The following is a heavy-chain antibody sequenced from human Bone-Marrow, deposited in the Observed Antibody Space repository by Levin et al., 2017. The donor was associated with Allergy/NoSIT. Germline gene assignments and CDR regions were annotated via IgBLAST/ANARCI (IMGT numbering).Heavy chain of an antibody. D-gene: IGHD5-12*01. CDR1: GYNFNTYW. Sequence: ASVKVSCKSSGYNFNTYWIAWVRQMPGKGLEWMGIIYPGDSDTRYSPSFQGQVTISADKSINTAFLQWSSLKASDTAMYFCARRATYDYYSDYWGQGTLVTVSS. CDR3: ARRATYDYYSDY. V-gene: IGHV5-51*01. CDR2: IYPGDSDT. J-gene: IGHJ4*02.